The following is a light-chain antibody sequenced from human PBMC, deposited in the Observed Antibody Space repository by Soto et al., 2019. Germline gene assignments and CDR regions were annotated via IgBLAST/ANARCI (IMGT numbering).Light chain of an antibody. CDR2: DAS. Sequence: EILMTQSPATLSVSPGEGATLSCRASHRVNTYLAWYQQRPGQAPRLLIYDASTRATGIPARFSGSGSGTDFTLTISSLEPEDFAVYYCQQRSNWPLTFGGGTKVDIK. CDR1: HRVNTY. J-gene: IGKJ4*01. CDR3: QQRSNWPLT. V-gene: IGKV3-11*01.